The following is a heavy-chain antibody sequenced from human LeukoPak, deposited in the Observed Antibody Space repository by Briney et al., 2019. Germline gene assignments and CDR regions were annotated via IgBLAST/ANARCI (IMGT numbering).Heavy chain of an antibody. V-gene: IGHV1-2*02. CDR1: GYTFTGYY. Sequence: WASVKVSCKASGYTFTGYYMHWVRQAPGQGLEWMGWINPNSGGTNYAQKFQGRVTMTRDTSISTAYMELSRLRSDDTAVYYCASIGRGAAAGILFDYWGQGTLVTVSS. CDR2: INPNSGGT. J-gene: IGHJ4*02. CDR3: ASIGRGAAAGILFDY. D-gene: IGHD6-13*01.